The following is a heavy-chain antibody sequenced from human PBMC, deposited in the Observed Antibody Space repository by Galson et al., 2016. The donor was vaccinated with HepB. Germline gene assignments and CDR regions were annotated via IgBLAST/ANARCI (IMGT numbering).Heavy chain of an antibody. J-gene: IGHJ4*02. CDR1: GGYFSGFY. CDR2: INHSGST. V-gene: IGHV4-34*01. CDR3: ARERALDY. Sequence: ETLSLTCAVSGGYFSGFYWSWLRQPPGKGLEWIGEINHSGSTNYNPSLKSRVTISVDTSKNQFSLELSSVTAADTAVYYCARERALDYWGQGTLVTVSS.